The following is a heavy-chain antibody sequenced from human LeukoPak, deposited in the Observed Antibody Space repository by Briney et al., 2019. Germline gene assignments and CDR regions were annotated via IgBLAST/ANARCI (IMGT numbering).Heavy chain of an antibody. Sequence: TSETLSLTCTVSGGSISSYYWSWIRQPPGKGLEWIGYIYYSGSTNYNPSLKSRVTISVDTSKNQFSLKLSSVTAADTAVYYCARGNYWFDPWGQGTLVTVSS. CDR1: GGSISSYY. CDR2: IYYSGST. J-gene: IGHJ5*02. CDR3: ARGNYWFDP. V-gene: IGHV4-59*01.